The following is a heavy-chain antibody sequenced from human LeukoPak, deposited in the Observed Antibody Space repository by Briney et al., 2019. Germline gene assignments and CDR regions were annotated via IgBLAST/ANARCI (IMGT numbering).Heavy chain of an antibody. Sequence: PGGSLRLSCAASGFTFSSYEMNWVRQAPGKGLEWVSLISGDGGSTYYADSVKGRFTISRDNSKNSLYLQMNSLRTEDTALYYCAKEDYSSSAIDYWGQGTLVTVSS. CDR1: GFTFSSYE. CDR2: ISGDGGST. D-gene: IGHD6-6*01. J-gene: IGHJ4*02. CDR3: AKEDYSSSAIDY. V-gene: IGHV3-43*02.